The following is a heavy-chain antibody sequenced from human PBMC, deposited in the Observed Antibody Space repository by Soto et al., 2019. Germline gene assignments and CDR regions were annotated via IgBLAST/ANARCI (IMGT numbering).Heavy chain of an antibody. CDR1: GYTFTSYD. D-gene: IGHD3-10*01. CDR3: AREYYYGSGPWY. Sequence: ASVKVSCKASGYTFTSYDINWVRQATGQGLEWMGWMNPNSGNTGYAQKFQGRVTMTRNTSTSTAYMELRSLRSEDTAVYYCAREYYYGSGPWYWGQGTLVTVPS. CDR2: MNPNSGNT. J-gene: IGHJ4*02. V-gene: IGHV1-8*01.